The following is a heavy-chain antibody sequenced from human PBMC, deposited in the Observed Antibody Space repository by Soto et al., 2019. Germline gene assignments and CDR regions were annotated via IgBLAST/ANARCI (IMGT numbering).Heavy chain of an antibody. V-gene: IGHV4-59*01. J-gene: IGHJ4*02. CDR2: IYYSGST. Sequence: SETLSLTCTVYGDSMRSFYWSWIRQAPGKGLEWIGNIYYSGSTNYNPSRKSRVTMSVDMSKNQVSLKLSSVTAADTAVYYCTRVGGYYGDYPNFDYWGQGALVTSPQ. D-gene: IGHD4-17*01. CDR3: TRVGGYYGDYPNFDY. CDR1: GDSMRSFY.